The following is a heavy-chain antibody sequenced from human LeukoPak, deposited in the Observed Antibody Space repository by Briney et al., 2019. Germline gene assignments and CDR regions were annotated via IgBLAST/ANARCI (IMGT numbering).Heavy chain of an antibody. CDR2: IYTSGST. Sequence: PSQTLSLTCTVSGGSISSGSYYWSWLRPPAGKGLEWIVRIYTSGSTNYNLTLNSRVTISVHTSKNPFSLKLSSVTAAYPAVYYCARGVGYSSSPDFDYWGQGTLVTVSS. CDR3: ARGVGYSSSPDFDY. D-gene: IGHD6-6*01. J-gene: IGHJ4*02. CDR1: GGSISSGSYY. V-gene: IGHV4-61*02.